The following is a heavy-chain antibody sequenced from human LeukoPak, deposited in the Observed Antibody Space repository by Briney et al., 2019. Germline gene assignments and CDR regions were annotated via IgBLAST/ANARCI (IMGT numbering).Heavy chain of an antibody. V-gene: IGHV4-38-2*02. D-gene: IGHD3-16*02. CDR3: AREYDYVWGSYRYTENY. CDR2: IYHSGST. CDR1: GYSISSGYY. J-gene: IGHJ4*02. Sequence: SETLSLTCTVSGYSISSGYYWGWIRQPPGKGLECTWSIYHSGSTYYNPSLKSRVTISIDTSKNQFSLKLSSVTAADTAVYYCAREYDYVWGSYRYTENYWGQGTLVTVSS.